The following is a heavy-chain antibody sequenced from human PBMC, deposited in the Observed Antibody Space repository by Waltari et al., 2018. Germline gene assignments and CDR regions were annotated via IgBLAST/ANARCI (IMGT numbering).Heavy chain of an antibody. J-gene: IGHJ3*01. CDR2: VEPEDGQA. V-gene: IGHV1-69-2*01. CDR3: ATALGDNTSASRPFHL. D-gene: IGHD3-10*01. CDR1: GYTFSDYY. Sequence: EVQLRQSGAELRKPGTPVKISCKASGYTFSDYYIHWVQQAPGKGLQWVGLVEPEDGQAIYAEKFQGRVTITADTSTDTAYLELSSLTSEDTAVFYCATALGDNTSASRPFHLWGQGTVITVSS.